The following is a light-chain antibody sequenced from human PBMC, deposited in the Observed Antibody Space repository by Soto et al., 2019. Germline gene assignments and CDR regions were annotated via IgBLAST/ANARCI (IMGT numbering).Light chain of an antibody. CDR3: QQYGSSPGT. CDR1: QSVSGC. Sequence: EIVMTQSPATLSVSPGERATLSCRASQSVSGCLAWYQQKPGQAPRLLFYGASIRATGVPARFSGSGSGTDFTLTISRLEPEDFAVYYCQQYGSSPGTFGQGTKVDIK. CDR2: GAS. V-gene: IGKV3-20*01. J-gene: IGKJ1*01.